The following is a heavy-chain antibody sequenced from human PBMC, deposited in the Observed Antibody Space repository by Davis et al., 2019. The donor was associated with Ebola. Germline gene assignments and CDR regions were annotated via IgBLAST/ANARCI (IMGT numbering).Heavy chain of an antibody. CDR1: GDGLPLPTDG. Sequence: HSLTPSLTRAISGDGLPLPTDGWNWLRSSPSRGLEWLGRTYYSSKWHDGYAESVKSRINISPDTAKNQFSLHLNSVTPEDTAVYYCARGWLRSGLDVWGKGAAVTVSS. J-gene: IGHJ6*04. CDR3: ARGWLRSGLDV. CDR2: TYYSSKWHD. V-gene: IGHV6-1*01. D-gene: IGHD5-12*01.